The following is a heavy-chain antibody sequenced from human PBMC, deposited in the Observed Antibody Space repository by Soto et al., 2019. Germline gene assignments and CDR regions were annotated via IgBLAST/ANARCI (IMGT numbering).Heavy chain of an antibody. CDR2: ISGSGGST. Sequence: EVQLLESGGGLVQPGGSLRLSCAASGFTFSRYAMSWVRQAPGKGLEWVSGISGSGGSTYYADSVKGRFTTSRDNSKNTMYLQMHSLRAEVTAVYYCAKKVLFAPAAPSDRFDPWGQGTLVTVSS. J-gene: IGHJ5*01. CDR1: GFTFSRYA. V-gene: IGHV3-23*01. D-gene: IGHD2-2*01. CDR3: AKKVLFAPAAPSDRFDP.